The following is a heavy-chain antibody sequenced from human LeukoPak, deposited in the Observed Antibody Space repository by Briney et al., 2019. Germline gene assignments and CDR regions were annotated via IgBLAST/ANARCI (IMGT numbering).Heavy chain of an antibody. D-gene: IGHD5-18*01. CDR1: GGSISSSSYY. V-gene: IGHV4-61*01. CDR3: ARVSGYSYGSVYYYGMDV. Sequence: SETLSLTCTVSGGSISSSSYYWSWIRQPPGKGLEWIRYIYYSGSTNYNPSLKSRVTISVDTSKNQFSLKLSSVTAADTAVYYCARVSGYSYGSVYYYGMDVWGQGTTVTVSS. CDR2: IYYSGST. J-gene: IGHJ6*02.